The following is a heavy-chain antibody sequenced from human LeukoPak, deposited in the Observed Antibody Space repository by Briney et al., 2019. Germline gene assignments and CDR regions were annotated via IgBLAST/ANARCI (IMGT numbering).Heavy chain of an antibody. CDR3: VRRGYSYGYYWFDP. V-gene: IGHV7-4-1*02. CDR1: GYTFTSYA. J-gene: IGHJ5*02. CDR2: INTNTGNP. D-gene: IGHD5-18*01. Sequence: ASVKVSCKASGYTFTSYAMNWVRQAPGQGLEWMGWINTNTGNPTYAQGFTGRFVFSLDTSVSTAYLQISSLKAEDTAVYDCVRRGYSYGYYWFDPWGQGTLVTVSS.